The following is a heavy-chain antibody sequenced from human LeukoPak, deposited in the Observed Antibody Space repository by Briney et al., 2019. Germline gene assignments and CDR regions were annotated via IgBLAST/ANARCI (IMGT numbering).Heavy chain of an antibody. V-gene: IGHV3-23*01. J-gene: IGHJ5*02. CDR2: ISGSGGST. Sequence: GGSLRLSCAASGFTFSSYGMSWVRQAPGKGLEWVSAISGSGGSTYYADSVKGRFTISRDNSKNTLYLQMNSLRAEDTAVYYCAKDPSRRWLQSGYWFDPWGQGTLVTVSS. CDR3: AKDPSRRWLQSGYWFDP. D-gene: IGHD5-24*01. CDR1: GFTFSSYG.